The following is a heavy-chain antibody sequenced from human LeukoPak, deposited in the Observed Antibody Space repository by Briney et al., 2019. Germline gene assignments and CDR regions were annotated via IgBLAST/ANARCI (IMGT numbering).Heavy chain of an antibody. CDR3: ARNSHCDFWSGYYSFLMDY. Sequence: ASVKVSCKASGYTFTSYAMNWVRQAPGQGLEWMGWINTNTGNPTYAQGFTGRFVFSLDTSVSTAYLQISSLKAEDTAVYYCARNSHCDFWSGYYSFLMDYWGQGTLVTVSS. D-gene: IGHD3-3*01. V-gene: IGHV7-4-1*02. CDR1: GYTFTSYA. CDR2: INTNTGNP. J-gene: IGHJ4*02.